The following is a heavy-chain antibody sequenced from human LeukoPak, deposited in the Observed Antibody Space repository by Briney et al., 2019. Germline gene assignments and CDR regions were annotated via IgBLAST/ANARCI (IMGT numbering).Heavy chain of an antibody. V-gene: IGHV3-23*01. CDR3: AKEVVLGETNYYYYGMDV. J-gene: IGHJ6*02. D-gene: IGHD1-26*01. CDR1: GFVFNNFG. CDR2: ISGSGARA. Sequence: GGSLRLSCAASGFVFNNFGMTWVRQAPGKGLEWVSAISGSGARAHYAESVRGRFTISRDNSQNTLHLQMNSLRAEDTAVYYCAKEVVLGETNYYYYGMDVWGQGTTVTVSS.